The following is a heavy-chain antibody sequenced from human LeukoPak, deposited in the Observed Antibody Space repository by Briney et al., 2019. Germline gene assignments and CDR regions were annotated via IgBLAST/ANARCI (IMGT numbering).Heavy chain of an antibody. CDR3: AQLESFDY. Sequence: ASVKVSCKASGYTFTSYGISWVRQAPGQGLEWMGGIIPIFGTANYAQKFQGRVTITADESTSTAYMELSSLRSEDTAVYYCAQLESFDYWGQGTLVTVSS. CDR1: GYTFTSYG. CDR2: IIPIFGTA. D-gene: IGHD3-3*01. J-gene: IGHJ4*02. V-gene: IGHV1-69*13.